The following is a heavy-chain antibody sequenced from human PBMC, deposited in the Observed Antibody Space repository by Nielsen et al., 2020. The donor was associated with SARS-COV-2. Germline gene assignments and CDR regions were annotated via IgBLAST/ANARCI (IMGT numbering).Heavy chain of an antibody. V-gene: IGHV3-33*01. CDR3: ASELVPGYYGMDV. D-gene: IGHD6-13*01. CDR1: GFTFSSYG. Sequence: GESLKISYAASGFTFSSYGMHWVRQAPGKGLEWVAVIWYDGSNKYYADSVKGRFTISRGNSKNTLYLQMNSLRAEDTAVYYCASELVPGYYGMDVWGQGTTVTVSS. J-gene: IGHJ6*02. CDR2: IWYDGSNK.